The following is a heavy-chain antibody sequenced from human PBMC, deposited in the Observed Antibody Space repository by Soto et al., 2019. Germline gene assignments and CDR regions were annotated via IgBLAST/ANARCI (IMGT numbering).Heavy chain of an antibody. J-gene: IGHJ4*02. CDR2: INHSGST. CDR3: ARGEALGGVIDY. D-gene: IGHD3-16*01. CDR1: GGSFSGYY. Sequence: SETLSLTCAVYGGSFSGYYWTWIRQPPGTGLEWIGEINHSGSTNYNPSLKSRVTISVDTSKNQFSLKLTSVTAADTAVYYCARGEALGGVIDYWGQGTLVTVSS. V-gene: IGHV4-34*01.